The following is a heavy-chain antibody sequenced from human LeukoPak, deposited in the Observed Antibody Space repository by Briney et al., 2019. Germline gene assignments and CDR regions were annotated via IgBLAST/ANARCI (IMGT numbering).Heavy chain of an antibody. V-gene: IGHV3-23*01. CDR2: ISGSGGST. Sequence: GGSLRLSCAASGFTFSSYAMSWVRQAPGKGLEWVSAISGSGGSTYYADSVRGRFTISRDNAKNSLYLQMNSLRAEDTAVYYCAGGYSAPRGYWGQGTLVTVSS. D-gene: IGHD3-10*01. CDR3: AGGYSAPRGY. J-gene: IGHJ4*02. CDR1: GFTFSSYA.